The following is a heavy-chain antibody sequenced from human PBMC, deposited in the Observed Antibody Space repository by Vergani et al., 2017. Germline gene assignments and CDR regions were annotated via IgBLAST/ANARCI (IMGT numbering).Heavy chain of an antibody. J-gene: IGHJ4*02. CDR3: ARGNYVGSGWYYFDY. V-gene: IGHV1-46*01. Sequence: QVQLVQSGAEVKEPGASVKVSCKASGYAFTKYYMHWVRQAPGQGLEWMTMINPSDGSTTYPQKFQGTVTLTRDTSSSTVYMEVSSLGSEDTDIYYCARGNYVGSGWYYFDYWGQGTLVTVSS. CDR2: INPSDGST. D-gene: IGHD6-19*01. CDR1: GYAFTKYY.